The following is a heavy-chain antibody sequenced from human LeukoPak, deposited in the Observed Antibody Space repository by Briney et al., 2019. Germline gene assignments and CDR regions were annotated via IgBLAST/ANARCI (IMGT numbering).Heavy chain of an antibody. CDR2: IKQDGSEK. D-gene: IGHD3-22*01. V-gene: IGHV3-7*01. CDR3: ARDLPYDSSTVYYGMDV. J-gene: IGHJ6*02. Sequence: GGSLRLSCAASGFTFSSYWMSWVRQAPGKGLEWVANIKQDGSEKYYVDSMKGRFTISRDNAKNSLYLQMNSLRAEDTAVYYCARDLPYDSSTVYYGMDVWGQGTTVTVSS. CDR1: GFTFSSYW.